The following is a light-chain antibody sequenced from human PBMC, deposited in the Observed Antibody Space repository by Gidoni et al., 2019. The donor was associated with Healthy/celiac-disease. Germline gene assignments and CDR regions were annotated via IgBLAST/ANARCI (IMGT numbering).Light chain of an antibody. Sequence: QSSLPQPASVSGSPGQSITISCTGTSSDVGSYNLVSWYQQHPGKAPKLMIYEGSKRPSGVSNRFSGYKSGNTDYLTISGLQAEDEADYYCCSYAGSSTLRVFGTGTKVNVL. J-gene: IGLJ1*01. CDR3: CSYAGSSTLRV. V-gene: IGLV2-23*01. CDR2: EGS. CDR1: SSDVGSYNL.